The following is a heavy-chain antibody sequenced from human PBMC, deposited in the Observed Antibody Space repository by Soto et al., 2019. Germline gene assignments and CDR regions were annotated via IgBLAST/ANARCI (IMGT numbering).Heavy chain of an antibody. CDR2: ISAYTGNT. CDR1: GYTFTSYG. CDR3: ARSFNWNRHYGMDV. J-gene: IGHJ6*02. Sequence: GASVKVSCKASGYTFTSYGISWVRQAPGQGLEWMGRISAYTGNTNDAQKLQGRVTMTTDTSTSTAYMELRSLRSDDTDVYYCARSFNWNRHYGMDVWGQGTTVTVSS. D-gene: IGHD1-1*01. V-gene: IGHV1-18*01.